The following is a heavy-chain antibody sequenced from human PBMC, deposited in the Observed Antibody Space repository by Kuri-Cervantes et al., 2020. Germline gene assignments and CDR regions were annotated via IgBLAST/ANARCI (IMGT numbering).Heavy chain of an antibody. V-gene: IGHV3-38-3*01. CDR3: AKGDLTSLIHYFDS. CDR1: GFTVSSNE. Sequence: GGSLRLSCAATGFTVSSNEMSWVRQAPGKGLEWVSSISGGSTYYADSVKGRFTISRDNSENTLYLQMNSLRAEDTAVYYCAKGDLTSLIHYFDSWGQGTLVTVSS. D-gene: IGHD2-21*02. CDR2: ISGGST. J-gene: IGHJ4*02.